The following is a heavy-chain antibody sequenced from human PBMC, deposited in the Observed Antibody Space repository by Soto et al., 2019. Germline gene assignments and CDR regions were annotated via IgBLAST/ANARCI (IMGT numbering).Heavy chain of an antibody. CDR1: GGSISSYY. Sequence: QVQLQESGPGLVKPSETLSLTCTVSGGSISSYYWSWIRQPPGKGLEWIGYIYYSGSTNYNPSLKSRVTRSVDTSKNQFSLKLSSVTAADTAVYYCARRSYSSSWPSWFDPWGQGTLVTVSS. V-gene: IGHV4-59*01. J-gene: IGHJ5*02. CDR3: ARRSYSSSWPSWFDP. D-gene: IGHD6-13*01. CDR2: IYYSGST.